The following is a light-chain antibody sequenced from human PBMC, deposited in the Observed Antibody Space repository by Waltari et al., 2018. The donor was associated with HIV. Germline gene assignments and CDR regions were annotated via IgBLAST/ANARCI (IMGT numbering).Light chain of an antibody. CDR2: EVA. CDR1: SPDRAGYSC. J-gene: IGLJ3*02. Sequence: QSALTQPASVSGSPGQSIAIHCPGTSPDRAGYSCVSWYQQPPGTAPKLVIYEVANRPSGISNRFSGSKSGNTASLTISGLQTEDEADYYCSSFTSSSFWVFGGGTKLTVL. V-gene: IGLV2-14*01. CDR3: SSFTSSSFWV.